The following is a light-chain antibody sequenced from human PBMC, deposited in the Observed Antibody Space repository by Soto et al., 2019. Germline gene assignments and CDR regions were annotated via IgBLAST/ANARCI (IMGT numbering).Light chain of an antibody. J-gene: IGKJ2*01. CDR3: QQYNSYPRS. CDR2: AAS. CDR1: QGISSW. Sequence: DIQMTQSPSSLSASVGDRVTITCRASQGISSWLAWYQQKPEKAPKSLICAASSLQSGVPSRLSGSGSGTDFTLTISSPQPEDFATYYCQQYNSYPRSFGQGTKLEIK. V-gene: IGKV1D-16*01.